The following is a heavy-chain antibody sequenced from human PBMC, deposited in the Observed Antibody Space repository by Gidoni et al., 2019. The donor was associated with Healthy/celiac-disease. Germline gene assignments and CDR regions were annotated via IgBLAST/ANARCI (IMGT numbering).Heavy chain of an antibody. CDR3: AKLRTGTTFDY. J-gene: IGHJ4*02. Sequence: EVQLLESGGGFVQPGGSLRLSCAASGFTFNPYAMRWVRQAPGRGLDSVSTISGSGSSTYYADYVKGRFTISRDNSNNTLYLHMNNLRAEDTAVYYCAKLRTGTTFDYWGQGTLVTVSS. CDR2: ISGSGSST. CDR1: GFTFNPYA. D-gene: IGHD1-1*01. V-gene: IGHV3-23*01.